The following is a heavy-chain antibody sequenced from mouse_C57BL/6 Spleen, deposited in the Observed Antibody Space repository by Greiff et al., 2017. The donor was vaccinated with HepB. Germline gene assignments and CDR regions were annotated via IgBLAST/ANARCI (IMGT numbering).Heavy chain of an antibody. CDR2: IDPSDSYT. D-gene: IGHD3-2*02. CDR3: ARYRDSSGSYAMDY. J-gene: IGHJ4*01. Sequence: QVQLQQPGAELVKPGASVKLSCKASGYTFTSYWMQWVKQRPGQGLEWIGEIDPSDSYTNYNQKFKGKATLTVDTSSSTAYMQLSSLTSEDSVVYYCARYRDSSGSYAMDYWGQGTSVTVSS. V-gene: IGHV1-50*01. CDR1: GYTFTSYW.